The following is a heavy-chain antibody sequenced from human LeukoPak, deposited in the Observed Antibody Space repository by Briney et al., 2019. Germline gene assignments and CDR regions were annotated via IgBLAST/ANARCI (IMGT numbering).Heavy chain of an antibody. D-gene: IGHD3-22*01. CDR1: GGSIRSSSHY. CDR3: ARAVGYYFDNSGPSKTFDY. Sequence: SETLSLTCTVSGGSIRSSSHYWGWIRQPPGEGLEWIGIIYHSGTTYYNASLKSRVTISVDTSKNQFSLKLTSVTAADTAVYYCARAVGYYFDNSGPSKTFDYWGQGTLATVSS. V-gene: IGHV4-39*07. J-gene: IGHJ4*02. CDR2: IYHSGTT.